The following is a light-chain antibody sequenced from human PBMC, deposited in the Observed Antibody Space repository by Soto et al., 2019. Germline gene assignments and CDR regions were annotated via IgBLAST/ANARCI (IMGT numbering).Light chain of an antibody. CDR2: GAS. CDR3: QQYGSSPTT. Sequence: IVLTQSPATLSLSPGERATLSCRASQSVSSYLAWYQQRPGQAPRLLIYGASSRATGIPDRISGSGSGTDFTLTISRLEPEDFAVYYCQQYGSSPTTFGQGTKVDIK. V-gene: IGKV3-20*01. J-gene: IGKJ1*01. CDR1: QSVSSY.